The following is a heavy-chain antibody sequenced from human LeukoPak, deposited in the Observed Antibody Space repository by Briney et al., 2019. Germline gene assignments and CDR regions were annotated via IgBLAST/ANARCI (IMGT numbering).Heavy chain of an antibody. CDR3: ARDNSCSSSSCGNSYMDV. V-gene: IGHV1-2*02. CDR2: INPNSGGT. D-gene: IGHD2-2*01. J-gene: IGHJ6*03. CDR1: GYTFTGYY. Sequence: ASVKVSCKASGYTFTGYYIHWVRQAPGQGLAWMGWINPNSGGTNYAQKFQGRVTMTSDTSISTAYMEQSGLRSDDTALYYCARDNSCSSSSCGNSYMDVWGKGTTVTVSS.